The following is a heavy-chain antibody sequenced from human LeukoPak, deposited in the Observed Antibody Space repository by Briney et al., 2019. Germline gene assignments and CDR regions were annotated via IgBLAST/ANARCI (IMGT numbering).Heavy chain of an antibody. D-gene: IGHD6-19*01. J-gene: IGHJ6*02. CDR1: GGSISSGGYY. V-gene: IGHV4-31*03. Sequence: SQTLSLTCTVSGGSISSGGYYWSWIRQHPGKGLEWIGYIYYSGSTYYNPSLKSRVTISVDTPKNQFSLKLSSVTAADTAVYYCARGAAVAGTKYGVDVWGRGTTVTVSS. CDR3: ARGAAVAGTKYGVDV. CDR2: IYYSGST.